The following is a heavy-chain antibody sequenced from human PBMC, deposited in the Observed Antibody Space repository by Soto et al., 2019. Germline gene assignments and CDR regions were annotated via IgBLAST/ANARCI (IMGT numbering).Heavy chain of an antibody. D-gene: IGHD2-2*01. CDR1: GFTFSSYA. J-gene: IGHJ6*02. Sequence: QVQLVESGGGVVHPGRSLRLSCAASGFTFSSYAMHWVRQAPGKRLAWEAVISYDASNKYYADSVKGRFTISKDNSKNTLYLQMNSLRAEDTAVYYCARDTPDIVLVPADIQDYYYGMDVWGQGTTVTVSS. CDR3: ARDTPDIVLVPADIQDYYYGMDV. CDR2: ISYDASNK. V-gene: IGHV3-30-3*01.